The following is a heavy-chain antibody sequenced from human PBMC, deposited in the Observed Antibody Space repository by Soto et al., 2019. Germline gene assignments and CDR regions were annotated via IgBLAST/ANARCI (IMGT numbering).Heavy chain of an antibody. V-gene: IGHV1-24*01. CDR1: GYTLTELS. CDR2: FDPEDGET. J-gene: IGHJ4*02. Sequence: ASVKVSCKVSGYTLTELSMHWVRQAPGKGLEWMGGFDPEDGETIYAQKFQGRVTMTEDTSTDTAYMEVSSLRSEDTAGYYCAARGHYYDSSGSPHLSDWGQGTLVTVSS. D-gene: IGHD3-22*01. CDR3: AARGHYYDSSGSPHLSD.